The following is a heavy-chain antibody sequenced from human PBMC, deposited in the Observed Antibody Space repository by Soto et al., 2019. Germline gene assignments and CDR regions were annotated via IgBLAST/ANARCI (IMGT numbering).Heavy chain of an antibody. D-gene: IGHD5-12*01. V-gene: IGHV3-23*01. CDR2: ISGSGGST. CDR1: GFTFSSYA. CDR3: AREGVYSDYGDAFDI. Sequence: GGSLRLSCAASGFTFSSYAMSWVRQAPGKGLEWVSAISGSGGSTYYADSVKGRFTISRDNSKNTLYLEMNRLRVEDTAVYYCAREGVYSDYGDAFDIWGQGTMVTVSS. J-gene: IGHJ3*02.